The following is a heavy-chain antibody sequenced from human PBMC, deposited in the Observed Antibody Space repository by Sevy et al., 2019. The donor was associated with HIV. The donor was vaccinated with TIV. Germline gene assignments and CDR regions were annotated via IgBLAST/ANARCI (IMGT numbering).Heavy chain of an antibody. CDR2: ISYDGSNK. Sequence: GGSLRLSCAASGFTFSSYAMHWVRQAPGKGLEWVAVISYDGSNKYYADSVKGRLTISRDNFKNMLYLQMNSLRAEDTAVYYCAREVYHSGSYFIDYWGQGTLVTVSS. V-gene: IGHV3-30*04. J-gene: IGHJ4*02. CDR1: GFTFSSYA. CDR3: AREVYHSGSYFIDY. D-gene: IGHD1-26*01.